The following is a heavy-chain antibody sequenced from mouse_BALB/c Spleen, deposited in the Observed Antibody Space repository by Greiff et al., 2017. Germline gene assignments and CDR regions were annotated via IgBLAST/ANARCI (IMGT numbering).Heavy chain of an antibody. Sequence: VQLQQPGAELVRPGASVKLSCKASGYTFTSYWINWVKQRPGQGLEWIGNIYPSDSYTNYTQKFKDKATLTVDKSSSTAYMQLSSTTSEDSAVYYCTRRGYGNTYAMDYWGQGTSVTVSS. D-gene: IGHD2-10*02. CDR2: IYPSDSYT. J-gene: IGHJ4*01. CDR3: TRRGYGNTYAMDY. CDR1: GYTFTSYW. V-gene: IGHV1-69*02.